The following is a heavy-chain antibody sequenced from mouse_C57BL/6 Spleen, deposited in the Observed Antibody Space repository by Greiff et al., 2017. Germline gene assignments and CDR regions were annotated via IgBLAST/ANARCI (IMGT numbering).Heavy chain of an antibody. CDR3: ARSPYYGSSPYAMDY. D-gene: IGHD1-1*01. J-gene: IGHJ4*01. CDR1: GYTFTSYW. V-gene: IGHV1-69*01. CDR2: IDPSDSYT. Sequence: QVQLQQPGAELVMPGASVKLSCKASGYTFTSYWMHWVKQRPGQGLEWIGEIDPSDSYTNYNQTFKGKSTLTVDKSSSTAYMQLSSLTSEDSAVYNCARSPYYGSSPYAMDYWGQGTSVTVAS.